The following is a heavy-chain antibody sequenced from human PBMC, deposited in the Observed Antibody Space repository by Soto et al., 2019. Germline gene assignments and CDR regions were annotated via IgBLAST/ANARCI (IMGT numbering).Heavy chain of an antibody. Sequence: ESGGGLVQPGGSLRLSCAASGFTVSSNYMSWVRQAPGKGLEWVSVIYSGGSTYYADSVKGRFTISRDNSKNTLYLQMNSLRAEDTAVYYCARGFWGYYYYGMDVWGQGTTVTVSS. J-gene: IGHJ6*02. CDR1: GFTVSSNY. V-gene: IGHV3-66*01. CDR3: ARGFWGYYYYGMDV. CDR2: IYSGGST. D-gene: IGHD3-16*01.